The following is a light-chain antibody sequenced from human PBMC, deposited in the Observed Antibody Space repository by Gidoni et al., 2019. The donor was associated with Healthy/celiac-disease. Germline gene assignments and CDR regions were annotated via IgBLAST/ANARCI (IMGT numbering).Light chain of an antibody. J-gene: IGLJ2*01. Sequence: QSALTQPASVSVSPGQSITISCTGTSSDVGSYNLVSWYQPHPGKAPKLMIYEGSKRPSGVSNRFSGSKSGNTASLTISGLQAEDEADYYCCSYAGSSVFGGGTKLTVL. CDR3: CSYAGSSV. CDR1: SSDVGSYNL. CDR2: EGS. V-gene: IGLV2-23*01.